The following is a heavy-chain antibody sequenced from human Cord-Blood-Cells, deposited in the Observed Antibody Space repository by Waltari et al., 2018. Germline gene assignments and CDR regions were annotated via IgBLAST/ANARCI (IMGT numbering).Heavy chain of an antibody. D-gene: IGHD2-2*01. Sequence: QLQLQESGPGLVKPSETLSLNCTVSGGSISSSSYYWGWIRTPPGKGLEWIGSIYYHGITHYNPSLKSRVTISVDTSKNQFSLKLSSVTAADTAVYYCAIRVGYCSSTSCYDAFDIWGQGTMVTVSS. J-gene: IGHJ3*02. V-gene: IGHV4-39*01. CDR3: AIRVGYCSSTSCYDAFDI. CDR2: IYYHGIT. CDR1: GGSISSSSYY.